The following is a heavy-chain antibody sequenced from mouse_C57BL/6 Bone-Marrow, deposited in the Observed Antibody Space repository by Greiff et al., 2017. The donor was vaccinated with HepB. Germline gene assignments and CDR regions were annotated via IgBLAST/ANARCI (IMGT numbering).Heavy chain of an antibody. D-gene: IGHD1-1*01. CDR3: ARKGDYYGSSYWYFDV. Sequence: EVQLVESGGGLVQPGGSLKLSCAASGFTFSDYGMAWVRQAPRKGPEWVAFINNLAYSIYYADTVTGRFTISREKAKNTLYLAMGSLRSEDTAMYYCARKGDYYGSSYWYFDVWGTGTTVTVSS. J-gene: IGHJ1*03. CDR1: GFTFSDYG. CDR2: INNLAYSI. V-gene: IGHV5-15*01.